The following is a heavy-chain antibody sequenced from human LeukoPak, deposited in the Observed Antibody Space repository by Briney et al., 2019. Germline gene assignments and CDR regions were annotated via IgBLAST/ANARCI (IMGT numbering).Heavy chain of an antibody. J-gene: IGHJ3*02. D-gene: IGHD2-2*01. V-gene: IGHV4-59*01. Sequence: ASETLSLTCTVSGGSISSYYWSWIRQPPGKGLEWIGYIYYSGSTNYNPSLKSRVTISVDTSKNQFSLKLSSVTAADTAVYYCARDSCSSTSCHDAFDIWGQGTMVTVSS. CDR1: GGSISSYY. CDR3: ARDSCSSTSCHDAFDI. CDR2: IYYSGST.